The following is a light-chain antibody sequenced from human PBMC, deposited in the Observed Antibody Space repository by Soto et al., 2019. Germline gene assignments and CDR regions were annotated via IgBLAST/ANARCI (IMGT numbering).Light chain of an antibody. CDR1: QSVSSSY. J-gene: IGKJ2*01. V-gene: IGKV3-20*01. CDR3: QQYGRSLYT. Sequence: EIVLTQSPGTLSLSPGERATLSCRASQSVSSSYLAWYQQKPGQAPMLLIYGASSRATGIPDRFSGSGSGTDFTLTISRLEPEDFAVYYCQQYGRSLYTFGQGTKLEIK. CDR2: GAS.